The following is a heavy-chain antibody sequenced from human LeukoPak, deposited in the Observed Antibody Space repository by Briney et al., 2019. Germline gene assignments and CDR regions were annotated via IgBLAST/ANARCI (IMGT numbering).Heavy chain of an antibody. CDR1: GGSISNSSYY. J-gene: IGHJ3*02. CDR2: IYYSGST. V-gene: IGHV4-39*07. D-gene: IGHD3-16*02. CDR3: ARGGYYDYVWGSYRYSLDAFDI. Sequence: SETLSLTCTVSGGSISNSSYYWGWIRQPPGKGLEWIGCIYYSGSTYYNPSLKSRVTISVDTSKNQFSLKLSSVTAADTAVYYCARGGYYDYVWGSYRYSLDAFDIWGQGTMVTVSS.